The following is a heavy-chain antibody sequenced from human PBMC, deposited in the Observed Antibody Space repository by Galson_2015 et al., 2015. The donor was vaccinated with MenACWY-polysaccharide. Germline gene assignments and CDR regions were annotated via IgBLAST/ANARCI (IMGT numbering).Heavy chain of an antibody. CDR3: ATGQYFDI. CDR1: GFTLSNAW. V-gene: IGHV3-15*01. J-gene: IGHJ3*02. CDR2: IKSKYDGGTI. Sequence: SLRLSCAGSGFTLSNAWMSWVRQAPGKGLEWVGRIKSKYDGGTIEYAAPVKGRFSISRDDSKNMFYLQMNSLKTEDTAMYYCATGQYFDIWGRGTVVTVSS. D-gene: IGHD2/OR15-2a*01.